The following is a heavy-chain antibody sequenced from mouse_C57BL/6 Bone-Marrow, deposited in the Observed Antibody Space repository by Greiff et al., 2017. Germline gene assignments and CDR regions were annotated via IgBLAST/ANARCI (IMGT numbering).Heavy chain of an antibody. CDR1: GFSLTSYA. J-gene: IGHJ3*01. D-gene: IGHD2-4*01. Sequence: QVQLQQSGPGLVAPSQSLSITCTVSGFSLTSYAISWVRQPPGKGLEWLGVIWTGGGTNYNSALKSRLSISKDNSKSQVFLKMNSLQTDDTARYYCARTIYYDYDGGFAYWGQGTLVTVSA. CDR2: IWTGGGT. V-gene: IGHV2-9-1*01. CDR3: ARTIYYDYDGGFAY.